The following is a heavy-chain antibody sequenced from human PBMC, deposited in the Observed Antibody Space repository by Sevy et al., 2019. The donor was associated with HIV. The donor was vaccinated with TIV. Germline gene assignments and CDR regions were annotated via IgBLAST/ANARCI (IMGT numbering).Heavy chain of an antibody. CDR1: GFTFSSYW. V-gene: IGHV3-7*04. CDR2: IRQDGSEK. D-gene: IGHD1-26*01. Sequence: GGSLRLSCEGSGFTFSSYWMNWVRQAPGKGLEWVANIRQDGSEKHYVDSVKGRFTISRDNAKNSLYLQMNSLPAEDRAVYFCVRGSSGRNVGSFDHWGQGTLVTVSS. CDR3: VRGSSGRNVGSFDH. J-gene: IGHJ5*02.